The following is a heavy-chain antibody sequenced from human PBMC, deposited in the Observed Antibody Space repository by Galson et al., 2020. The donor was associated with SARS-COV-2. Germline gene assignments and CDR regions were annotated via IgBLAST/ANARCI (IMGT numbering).Heavy chain of an antibody. CDR2: ISSSGSTI. D-gene: IGHD3-9*01. Sequence: GESLKISCAASGFTFSDYYMSWIRQAPGKGLEWVSYISSSGSTIYYADSVKGRFTISRDNAKNSLYLQMNSLRAEDTAVYYCATLYFDWLLYHNWYFDLWGRGTLVTVSS. J-gene: IGHJ2*01. V-gene: IGHV3-11*01. CDR3: ATLYFDWLLYHNWYFDL. CDR1: GFTFSDYY.